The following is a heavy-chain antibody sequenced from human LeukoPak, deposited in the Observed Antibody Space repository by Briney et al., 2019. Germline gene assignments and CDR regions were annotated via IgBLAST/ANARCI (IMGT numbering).Heavy chain of an antibody. CDR1: GGSISSGSYS. CDR3: ARDDNQAFDI. D-gene: IGHD1-14*01. V-gene: IGHV4-61*02. J-gene: IGHJ3*02. Sequence: PSQTLSLTCTVSGGSISSGSYSWSWIRQPAGKGLEWIGRIYTSGSTNYNPSLKSRVTISVDTSKNQFSLKLSSVTAADTAVYYCARDDNQAFDIWGQGTMVTVSS. CDR2: IYTSGST.